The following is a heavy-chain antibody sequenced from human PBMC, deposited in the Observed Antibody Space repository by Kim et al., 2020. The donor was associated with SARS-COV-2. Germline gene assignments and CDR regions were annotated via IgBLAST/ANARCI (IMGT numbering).Heavy chain of an antibody. CDR2: IYSGGST. V-gene: IGHV3-66*02. J-gene: IGHJ4*02. D-gene: IGHD3-9*01. Sequence: GGSLRLSCAASGFTVSSNYMSWVRQAPGKGLEWVSVIYSGGSTYYADSVKGRFTISRDNSKNTLYLQMNSLRAEDTAVYYCARVYYDILTGYLAFDYWGQGTLVTVSS. CDR1: GFTVSSNY. CDR3: ARVYYDILTGYLAFDY.